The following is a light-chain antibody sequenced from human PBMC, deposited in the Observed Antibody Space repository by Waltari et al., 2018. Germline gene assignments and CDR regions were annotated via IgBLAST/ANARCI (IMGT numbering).Light chain of an antibody. Sequence: QSALTQPASVSGSPGQSTTISCTGTSSDIGAYNYVSWYQHHPGKAPKLIIYDVSKGPTEVSTRYAGAKSGNTASLTISGLHAEDEAAYYCTTYTSTYIPLVFGGGTNLTVL. CDR3: TTYTSTYIPLV. CDR1: SSDIGAYNY. J-gene: IGLJ3*02. CDR2: DVS. V-gene: IGLV2-14*03.